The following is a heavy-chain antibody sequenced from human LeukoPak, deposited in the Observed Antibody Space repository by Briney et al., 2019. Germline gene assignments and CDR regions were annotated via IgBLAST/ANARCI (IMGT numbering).Heavy chain of an antibody. Sequence: GGSLRLSCAASGFTFTSYAMTWVRQAPGKGLEWVANMKQDGSEKYYVDSVKGRFTISRDNAKNSLYLEMNSLRVEDTAVYYCARDLGHTGYDLYDYWGQGTLVTVSS. CDR1: GFTFTSYA. CDR3: ARDLGHTGYDLYDY. V-gene: IGHV3-7*01. D-gene: IGHD5-12*01. CDR2: MKQDGSEK. J-gene: IGHJ4*02.